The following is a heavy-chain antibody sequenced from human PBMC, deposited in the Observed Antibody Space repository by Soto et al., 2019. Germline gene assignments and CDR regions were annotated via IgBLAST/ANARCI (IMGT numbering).Heavy chain of an antibody. CDR3: ARVLVATFSGGGNWFDP. J-gene: IGHJ5*02. D-gene: IGHD5-12*01. CDR1: GYTSSTYT. CDR2: ISAYNGDT. V-gene: IGHV1-18*01. Sequence: ASVKVSCKASGYTSSTYTISWVRQAPGHGLEWMGWISAYNGDTNYAQKFQGKVTMTEDTSTSTAYMELRSLRSDDTAVYYCARVLVATFSGGGNWFDPSGQGTLVTVSS.